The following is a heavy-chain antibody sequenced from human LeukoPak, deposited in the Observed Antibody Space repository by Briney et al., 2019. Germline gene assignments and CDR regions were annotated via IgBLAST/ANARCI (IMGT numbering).Heavy chain of an antibody. V-gene: IGHV1-2*02. CDR1: GYTFTGYY. J-gene: IGHJ5*02. Sequence: AASVKVSCKASGYTFTGYYMHWLRQAPGQGLEWMGWINPNSGGTNYAQKFQGRVTMTRDTSVSTAYMELSRLRSDDTAVYYCAREHCSSTSCYGNWFDPWGQGTLVTVSS. CDR3: AREHCSSTSCYGNWFDP. D-gene: IGHD2-2*01. CDR2: INPNSGGT.